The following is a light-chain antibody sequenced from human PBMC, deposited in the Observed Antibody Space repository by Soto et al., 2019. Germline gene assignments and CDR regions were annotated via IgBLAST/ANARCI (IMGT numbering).Light chain of an antibody. Sequence: ETVMTQSPASLSVSPGARVTLSCRASQSVSRYLAWYQHKPGQAPRLLIHGASTWATGVPARFSGSGSGTDFTLTISRLEPEDFAVYYCEQYGSSPRTFGQGTKVDIK. CDR2: GAS. V-gene: IGKV3-20*01. CDR3: EQYGSSPRT. CDR1: QSVSRY. J-gene: IGKJ1*01.